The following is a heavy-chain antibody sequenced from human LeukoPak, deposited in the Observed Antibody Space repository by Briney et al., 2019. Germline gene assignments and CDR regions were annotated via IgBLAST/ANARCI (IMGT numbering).Heavy chain of an antibody. CDR1: GFTFCSYA. CDR3: AKNVQNGDYADDAIDS. CDR2: YSGNGGRT. D-gene: IGHD4-17*01. Sequence: GGSLRLSCAASGFTFCSYAMSWVRRAPGRGLEWGSSYSGNGGRTYYADSVKGRFTISRDNSNNTLALQTNSQRAEETAVYDCAKNVQNGDYADDAIDSWGQGTMVTVSS. J-gene: IGHJ3*02. V-gene: IGHV3-23*01.